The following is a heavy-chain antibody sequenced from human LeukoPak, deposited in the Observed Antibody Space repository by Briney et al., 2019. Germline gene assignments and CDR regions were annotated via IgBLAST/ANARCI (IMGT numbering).Heavy chain of an antibody. CDR2: INPKSGGT. J-gene: IGHJ3*02. D-gene: IGHD3-3*01. V-gene: IGHV1-2*02. Sequence: ASVKVSCKASGYTFTDYFMNWVRQAPGQGLEWMGWINPKSGGTVYAQKFQGRVTMTRDTSSSTAYMELSRLRFDDTVIYYCARGPRITIFGVVMANDAFDIWGQGTMVTVSS. CDR3: ARGPRITIFGVVMANDAFDI. CDR1: GYTFTDYF.